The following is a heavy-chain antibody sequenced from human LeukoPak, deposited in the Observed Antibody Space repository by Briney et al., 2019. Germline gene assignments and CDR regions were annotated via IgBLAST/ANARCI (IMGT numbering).Heavy chain of an antibody. CDR3: ARRPVTQGYFAF. D-gene: IGHD2-21*02. CDR1: GASITTSY. CDR2: IYYSGGT. V-gene: IGHV4-59*01. Sequence: SETLSLTCTASGASITTSYWSCITQPPGKGLEWIGYIYYSGGTNYNPSLKSRVTISVDTSKNQFSLKLSSVTAADTAVYLCARRPVTQGYFAFWGQGTLVTVSS. J-gene: IGHJ4*02.